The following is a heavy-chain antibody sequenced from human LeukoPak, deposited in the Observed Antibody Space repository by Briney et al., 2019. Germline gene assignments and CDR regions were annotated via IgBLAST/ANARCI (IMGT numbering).Heavy chain of an antibody. J-gene: IGHJ6*02. CDR3: ASPIYYYGSGSYYGPPNYYGMDV. CDR2: IYYSGST. CDR1: GGSISSYY. V-gene: IGHV4-39*01. Sequence: SETLSLTCTVSGGSISSYYWSWIRQPPGKGLEWIGSIYYSGSTYYNPSLKSRVTISVDTSKNQFSLKLSSVTAADTAVYYCASPIYYYGSGSYYGPPNYYGMDVWGQGTTVTVSS. D-gene: IGHD3-10*01.